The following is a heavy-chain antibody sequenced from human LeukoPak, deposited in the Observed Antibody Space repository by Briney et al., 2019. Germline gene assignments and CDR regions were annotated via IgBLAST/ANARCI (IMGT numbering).Heavy chain of an antibody. CDR2: VQYSGST. V-gene: IGHV4-59*01. Sequence: SQTLSLTCIVSRGSLSGYHWSWIRQPPGKGLEWVGSVQYSGSTKYNPSLKSRVTISVDTSKSQCSLNLTSGTAADTAVYYCARGWGFNDYWGQGTLVTVSS. CDR3: ARGWGFNDY. CDR1: RGSLSGYH. D-gene: IGHD7-27*01. J-gene: IGHJ4*02.